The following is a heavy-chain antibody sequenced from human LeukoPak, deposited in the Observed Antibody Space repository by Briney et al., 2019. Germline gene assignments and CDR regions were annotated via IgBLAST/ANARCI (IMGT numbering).Heavy chain of an antibody. J-gene: IGHJ4*02. CDR1: GFTFSNSP. Sequence: GGSLRLSCAVSGFTFSNSPMTWVRQAPGKGLEWVSLIGGAGGTTYYADSVKGRFTISRDNSKSTLYLRMNSLRAEDTAVYYCAKGRGSGSYTFDYWGQGTLVTVSS. V-gene: IGHV3-23*01. CDR3: AKGRGSGSYTFDY. D-gene: IGHD3-10*01. CDR2: IGGAGGTT.